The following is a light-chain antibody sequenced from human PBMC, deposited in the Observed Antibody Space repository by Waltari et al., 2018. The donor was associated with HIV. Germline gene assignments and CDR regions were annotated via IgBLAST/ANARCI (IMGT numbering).Light chain of an antibody. CDR2: RRN. Sequence: QSVLTQPPSASGTPRQRVTISCSGSSSNIGSNYVSWYQQFPGTAPKLLIYRRNERPSGVPDRFSGSRSGTSASLAISGLRSEDEADYYCAAWDDSLNGPIFGGGTKLTVL. CDR1: SSNIGSNY. J-gene: IGLJ2*01. CDR3: AAWDDSLNGPI. V-gene: IGLV1-47*01.